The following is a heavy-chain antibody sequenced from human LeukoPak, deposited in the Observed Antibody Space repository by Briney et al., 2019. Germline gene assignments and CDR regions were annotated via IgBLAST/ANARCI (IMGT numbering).Heavy chain of an antibody. Sequence: GGSLRLSCAASGFTFSSYAMSWVRQAPGKGLEWVSAISGSGGSTYYADSVKGRFTISRDNSKNTLYLQMNSLRAEDTAVYYCAKGGYDFWSGYPHYWGQGTLVTVSS. J-gene: IGHJ4*02. CDR2: ISGSGGST. CDR1: GFTFSSYA. D-gene: IGHD3-3*01. V-gene: IGHV3-23*01. CDR3: AKGGYDFWSGYPHY.